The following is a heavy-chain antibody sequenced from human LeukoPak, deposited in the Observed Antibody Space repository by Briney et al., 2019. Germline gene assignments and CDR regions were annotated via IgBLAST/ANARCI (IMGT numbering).Heavy chain of an antibody. CDR2: INHSGST. CDR1: GGSFSGYY. V-gene: IGHV4-34*01. D-gene: IGHD3-9*01. J-gene: IGHJ3*02. CDR3: ARASRPYDILTGYYYDAFDI. Sequence: SETLSLTCAVYGGSFSGYYWSWIRQPPGKGLEWIGEINHSGSTNYNPSLKSRVTISVDTSKNQFSLKLSSVTAADTAVYYCARASRPYDILTGYYYDAFDIWGQGTMVTVSS.